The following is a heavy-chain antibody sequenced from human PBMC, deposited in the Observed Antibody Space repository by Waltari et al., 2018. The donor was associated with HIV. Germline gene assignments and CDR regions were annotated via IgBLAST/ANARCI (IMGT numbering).Heavy chain of an antibody. J-gene: IGHJ4*02. CDR3: ARVYSSTTGRALDY. D-gene: IGHD2-2*01. V-gene: IGHV3-7*01. CDR1: GFIFSNYW. Sequence: EVQLVESGGGLVQPGGSLRLSCVGSGFIFSNYWMTWGRQAPGKGLEWGSNIKQDGREKNYVDAVAGRFSISRDNANNSLYLQLNSLRDEDTAVYYCARVYSSTTGRALDYWGQGALVTVSS. CDR2: IKQDGREK.